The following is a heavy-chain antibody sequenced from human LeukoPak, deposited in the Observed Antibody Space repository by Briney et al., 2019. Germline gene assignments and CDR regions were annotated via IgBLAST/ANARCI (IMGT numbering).Heavy chain of an antibody. J-gene: IGHJ4*02. CDR1: GFTFSRYG. V-gene: IGHV3-30*02. Sequence: GGSLRLSCAASGFTFSRYGMHWVRQAPGKGLEWVAFIRYDGSNKYYADSVKGRLTISRDNSENTLYLQMNSLRAEDTALYYCARDTGNDYGDYAAFDYWGQGTLVTVSS. D-gene: IGHD4-17*01. CDR3: ARDTGNDYGDYAAFDY. CDR2: IRYDGSNK.